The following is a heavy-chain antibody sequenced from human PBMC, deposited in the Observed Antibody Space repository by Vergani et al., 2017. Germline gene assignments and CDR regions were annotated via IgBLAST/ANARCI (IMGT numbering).Heavy chain of an antibody. CDR3: AREWAAYYYDSSGYRYNWFDP. CDR1: GGTFSSYA. V-gene: IGHV1-69*01. D-gene: IGHD3-22*01. Sequence: QVQLVQSGAEVKKPGSSVMVSCKASGGTFSSYAISWVRQAPGQGLEWMGGIIPIFGTANYAQKFQGRVTITADESTSTAYMELSSLRSEDTAVYYCAREWAAYYYDSSGYRYNWFDPWGQGTLVTVSS. CDR2: IIPIFGTA. J-gene: IGHJ5*02.